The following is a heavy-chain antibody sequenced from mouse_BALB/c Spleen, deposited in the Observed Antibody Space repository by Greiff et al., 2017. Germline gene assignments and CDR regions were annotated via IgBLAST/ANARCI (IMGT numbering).Heavy chain of an antibody. Sequence: QVQLQQSGPGLVQPSQSLSITCTVSGFTLTSYGVHWVRQSPGKGLEWLGVIWSGGSTDYNAAFISRLSISKDNSKSQVFFKMNSLQANDTAIYYCARGAYDVGWFAYWGQGTLVTVSA. CDR2: IWSGGST. CDR1: GFTLTSYG. J-gene: IGHJ3*01. D-gene: IGHD2-3*01. CDR3: ARGAYDVGWFAY. V-gene: IGHV2-2*02.